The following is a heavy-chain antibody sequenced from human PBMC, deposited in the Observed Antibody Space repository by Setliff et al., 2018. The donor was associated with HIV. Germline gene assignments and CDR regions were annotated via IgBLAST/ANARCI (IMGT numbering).Heavy chain of an antibody. J-gene: IGHJ4*02. Sequence: SETLSLTCTVSGGSITSYYWNWIRQSPGKGLEWIGYIFDSGTTKYNPSVTSRVTISVDTSKNQFSLKLSSVTAADTAVYYCSVIDYWGQGTLVTV. CDR3: SVIDY. V-gene: IGHV4-4*09. CDR2: IFDSGTT. CDR1: GGSITSYY.